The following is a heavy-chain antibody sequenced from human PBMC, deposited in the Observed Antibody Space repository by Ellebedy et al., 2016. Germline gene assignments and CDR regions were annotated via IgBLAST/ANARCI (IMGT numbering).Heavy chain of an antibody. CDR1: GFTFSSYS. CDR2: ISSSSSYI. D-gene: IGHD3-10*01. V-gene: IGHV3-21*01. CDR3: ARESGYYHGSGRDFLH. Sequence: GESLKISCAASGFTFSSYSMNWVRQAPGKGLEWVSSISSSSSYIYYADSVKGRFTISRDNAKNSLYLQMNSLRAEDTAVYYCARESGYYHGSGRDFLHWGQGTLVTVSS. J-gene: IGHJ1*01.